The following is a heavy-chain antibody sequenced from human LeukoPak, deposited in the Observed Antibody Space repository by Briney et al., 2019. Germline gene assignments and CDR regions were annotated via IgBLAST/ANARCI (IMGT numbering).Heavy chain of an antibody. V-gene: IGHV4-61*02. CDR3: AREDGYRYYFDY. CDR1: GGSISSGSYY. Sequence: SETLSLTCTVSGGSISSGSYYWSWIRQPAGKGLEWIGRIYTSGSTNYNPSLKSRVTISVDTSKNQFSLKLSSVTAADTAVYHCAREDGYRYYFDYWGQGTLVTVSS. D-gene: IGHD5-24*01. CDR2: IYTSGST. J-gene: IGHJ4*02.